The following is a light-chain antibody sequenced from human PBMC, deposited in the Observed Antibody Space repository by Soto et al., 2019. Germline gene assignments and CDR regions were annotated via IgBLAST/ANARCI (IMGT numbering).Light chain of an antibody. J-gene: IGKJ4*01. CDR3: QQSYSTPPVT. CDR1: QSISSY. CDR2: AAS. Sequence: DIPMTQSPSSLSASVGDRVTITCRASQSISSYLNWYQQNPGKAPKLLIYAASSLQSGVPSRFSGSGSGTDFTLTISSLEPEDFATYYWQQSYSTPPVTFGGGTKVEIK. V-gene: IGKV1-39*01.